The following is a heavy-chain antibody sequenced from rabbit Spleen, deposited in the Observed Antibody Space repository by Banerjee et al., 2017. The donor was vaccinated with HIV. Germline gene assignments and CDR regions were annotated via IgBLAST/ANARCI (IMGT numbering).Heavy chain of an antibody. Sequence: QEQLVESGGGLVKPGASLTLTCTASGFSFSGTYWICWVRQAPGKGLEWIACVYTGSSGRTYYASWAKGRFTFSKTSSTTVTLQMTSLTAADTATYFCAAGDGYAYDGYDLWGQGTLVTVS. CDR1: GFSFSGTYW. V-gene: IGHV1S45*01. CDR3: AAGDGYAYDGYDL. J-gene: IGHJ3*01. CDR2: VYTGSSGRT. D-gene: IGHD6-1*01.